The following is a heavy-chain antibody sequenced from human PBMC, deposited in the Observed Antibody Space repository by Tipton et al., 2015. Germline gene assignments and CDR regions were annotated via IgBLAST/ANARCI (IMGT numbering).Heavy chain of an antibody. CDR1: GFTFSSSR. Sequence: SLRLSCAASGFTFSSSRMNWVRQAPGKGLEWVSSISSRSTYIFYADSVKGRFTISRDNAKNSLYLQMNSLRAEDTAVYYCARGRVDYYDSSGPQYYFDYWGQGTLVTVSS. J-gene: IGHJ4*02. D-gene: IGHD3-22*01. CDR2: ISSRSTYI. V-gene: IGHV3-21*01. CDR3: ARGRVDYYDSSGPQYYFDY.